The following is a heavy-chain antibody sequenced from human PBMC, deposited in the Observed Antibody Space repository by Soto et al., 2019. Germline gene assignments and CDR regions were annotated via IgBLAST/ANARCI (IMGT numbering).Heavy chain of an antibody. Sequence: QVQLQESGPGLVKPSGTLSLTCAVSGGSISSSNWWSGVRQPPGKGLEWVGEIYHSGSTNYNPSLKSRVTISVDKSKYQFSLKLSSVTAADTAVYYCARVRPVVVPAGEFDPWGQGTLVTVSS. CDR1: GGSISSSNW. CDR2: IYHSGST. V-gene: IGHV4-4*02. J-gene: IGHJ5*02. D-gene: IGHD2-2*01. CDR3: ARVRPVVVPAGEFDP.